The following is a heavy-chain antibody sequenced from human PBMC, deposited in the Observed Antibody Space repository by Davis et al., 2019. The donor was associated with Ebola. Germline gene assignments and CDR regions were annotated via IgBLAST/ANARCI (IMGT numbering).Heavy chain of an antibody. CDR3: ARSLRQPTARRGYYYYGMDV. V-gene: IGHV3-21*04. Sequence: GESLKISCAASGFNFRSYGMHWVRQAPGKGLEWVSSISSSSSYIYYADSVKGRFTISRDNSKNTLYLQMNSLRAEDTAVYYCARSLRQPTARRGYYYYGMDVWGQGTTVTVSS. J-gene: IGHJ6*02. CDR2: ISSSSSYI. CDR1: GFNFRSYG. D-gene: IGHD1-14*01.